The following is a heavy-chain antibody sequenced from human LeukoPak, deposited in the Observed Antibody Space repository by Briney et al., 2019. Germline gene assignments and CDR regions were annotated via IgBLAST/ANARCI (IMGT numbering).Heavy chain of an antibody. Sequence: GGSLGLSCAASGFTFSDYYMSWIRQAPGKGLEWVSCISSSSSYIYYADSVKGRFTISRDNAKNSLYLQMNSLRVEDTAVYYCARSLGELSLAAAYWGQGILVTVSS. CDR3: ARSLGELSLAAAY. D-gene: IGHD3-16*02. CDR2: ISSSSSYI. CDR1: GFTFSDYY. J-gene: IGHJ4*02. V-gene: IGHV3-11*06.